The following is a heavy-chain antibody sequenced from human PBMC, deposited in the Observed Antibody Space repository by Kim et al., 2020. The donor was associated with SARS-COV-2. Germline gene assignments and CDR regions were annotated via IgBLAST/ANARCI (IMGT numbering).Heavy chain of an antibody. V-gene: IGHV4-59*08. Sequence: SETLSLTCTVSGDSISSYYCSWIRQPPGKGLEWIGYIYYSGSTNYNPSLKSRATISVDTSKNQFSLKLSSVTAADTAVYYCARHLTVLNWFDPWGQGTLVTVSS. CDR1: GDSISSYY. CDR2: IYYSGST. D-gene: IGHD3-10*01. CDR3: ARHLTVLNWFDP. J-gene: IGHJ5*02.